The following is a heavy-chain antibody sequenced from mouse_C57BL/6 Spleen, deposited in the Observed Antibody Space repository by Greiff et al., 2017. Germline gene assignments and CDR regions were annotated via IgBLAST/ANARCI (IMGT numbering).Heavy chain of an antibody. CDR2: IYPGDGDT. D-gene: IGHD1-1*01. J-gene: IGHJ1*03. Sequence: VQLQQSGAELVKPGASVKISCKASGYAFSSYWMNWVKQRPGKGLAWIGQIYPGDGDTNYNGKFKGKATLTADKSSSTAYMQLSSLTSEDSAVYFCAREIYYGSSYDWYFDVWGTGTTVTVSS. V-gene: IGHV1-80*01. CDR1: GYAFSSYW. CDR3: AREIYYGSSYDWYFDV.